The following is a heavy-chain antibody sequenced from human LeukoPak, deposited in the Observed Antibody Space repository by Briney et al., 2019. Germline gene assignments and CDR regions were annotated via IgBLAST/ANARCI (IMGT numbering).Heavy chain of an antibody. V-gene: IGHV1-18*01. J-gene: IGHJ3*02. Sequence: ASVKVSCKASGYTFTSYGIIWVRQAPGQGPEWMGWISTYNGNTHYAQKLQGRVTMTTDTSTTTAYMELRSLRSDDTAVYYCASGYSYGADAFDIWGQGTMVTVSS. D-gene: IGHD5-18*01. CDR3: ASGYSYGADAFDI. CDR2: ISTYNGNT. CDR1: GYTFTSYG.